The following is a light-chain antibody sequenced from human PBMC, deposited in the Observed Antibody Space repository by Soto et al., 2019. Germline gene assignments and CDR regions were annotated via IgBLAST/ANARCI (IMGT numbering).Light chain of an antibody. CDR2: DNN. J-gene: IGLJ2*01. V-gene: IGLV1-51*01. CDR1: SSNIGNNY. CDR3: GTWDSSLSAGV. Sequence: QSVLTQPPSVSAGPGQKVTISCSGSSSNIGNNYVSWYQQLPGTAPKLLIYDNNKRPSGIPDRFSGSKSGTSATLGITGLQTGDEAGYYCGTWDSSLSAGVFGGGTKLTVL.